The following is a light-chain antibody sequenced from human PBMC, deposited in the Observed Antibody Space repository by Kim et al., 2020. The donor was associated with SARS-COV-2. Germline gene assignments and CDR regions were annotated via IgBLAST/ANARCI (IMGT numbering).Light chain of an antibody. CDR3: QVWDSSGDHRVV. V-gene: IGLV3-21*04. J-gene: IGLJ2*01. CDR2: YDS. CDR1: SIGSKR. Sequence: PGKTARITCGGSSIGSKRVPWYQQMPGQAPVLVISYDSDRPSGIPERFSGSNSGNTATLTISRVEAGDEAGYYCQVWDSSGDHRVVFGGGTQLTVL.